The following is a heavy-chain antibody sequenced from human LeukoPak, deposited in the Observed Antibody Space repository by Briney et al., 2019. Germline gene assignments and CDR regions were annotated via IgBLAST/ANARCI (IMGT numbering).Heavy chain of an antibody. CDR2: IIPIFGTA. CDR1: GGTFSSYA. V-gene: IGHV1-69*05. J-gene: IGHJ5*02. D-gene: IGHD1-7*01. CDR3: ARGRNYGSLFWFDP. Sequence: SVKVSCKASGGTFSSYAISWVRQAPGQGLEWMGRIIPIFGTANYAQKFQGRVTITTDESTSTAYMELSSLRSEDTAVYYCARGRNYGSLFWFDPWGQGTLVTVSS.